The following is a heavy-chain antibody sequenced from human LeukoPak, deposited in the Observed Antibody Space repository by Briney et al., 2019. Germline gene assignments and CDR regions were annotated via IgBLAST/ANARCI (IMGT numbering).Heavy chain of an antibody. CDR1: GYSFTNYW. Sequence: KFGDSLKISCKGSGYSFTNYWIGWVRQMSGKGLEWMGIIYPGDSNTRYSPSFQGQVSITADKSITTAYPQWGSLKASDTAMYYCASARAVYDTSGDYAYYFDYWGQGTLVTVSS. CDR2: IYPGDSNT. D-gene: IGHD3-22*01. CDR3: ASARAVYDTSGDYAYYFDY. J-gene: IGHJ4*02. V-gene: IGHV5-51*01.